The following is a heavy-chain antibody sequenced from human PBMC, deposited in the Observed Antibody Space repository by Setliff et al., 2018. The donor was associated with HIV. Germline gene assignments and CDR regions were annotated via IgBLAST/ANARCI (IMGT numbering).Heavy chain of an antibody. Sequence: ASVKVSCKASGYSFNNHGITWVRQAPGRGLEWVGWIGYNGNTNYAQKFQGRVTMTTDTSTNTAYMDLTSLKSDDTAVYYCARDPTAPSITIFGVVGATYWFDPWGPGTLVTVSS. V-gene: IGHV1-18*01. J-gene: IGHJ5*02. CDR2: IGYNGNT. D-gene: IGHD3-3*01. CDR3: ARDPTAPSITIFGVVGATYWFDP. CDR1: GYSFNNHG.